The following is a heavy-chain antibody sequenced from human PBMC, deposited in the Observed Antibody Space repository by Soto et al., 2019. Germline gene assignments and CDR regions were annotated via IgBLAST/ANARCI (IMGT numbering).Heavy chain of an antibody. CDR1: GFIFSGYA. J-gene: IGHJ4*02. D-gene: IGHD3-9*01. Sequence: QPGGSLRLSCAASGFIFSGYAMHWVRQAPGKGLEWVAVISYDGNTQYYADSVKGRFTVSRDNSNNMLYVQMNNLRDEDTAMYYCAKETNAYEINFWGQGTLVTVSS. V-gene: IGHV3-30-3*01. CDR2: ISYDGNTQ. CDR3: AKETNAYEINF.